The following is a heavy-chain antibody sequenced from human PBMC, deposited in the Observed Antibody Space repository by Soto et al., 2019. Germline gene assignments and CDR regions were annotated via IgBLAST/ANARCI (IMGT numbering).Heavy chain of an antibody. Sequence: EVHLVESGGGLVEPGGSLQLSCAASGFTFNDAWMNWVRQAPGKGLEWVGRIKSNTYGGTTDYAAPVKGRFTISRDDSKNTLYLHLNSLKTEDTAVYYCTPDPRAETTVVDYWGQGTLVTVSS. CDR2: IKSNTYGGTT. J-gene: IGHJ4*02. CDR3: TPDPRAETTVVDY. D-gene: IGHD4-4*01. V-gene: IGHV3-15*07. CDR1: GFTFNDAW.